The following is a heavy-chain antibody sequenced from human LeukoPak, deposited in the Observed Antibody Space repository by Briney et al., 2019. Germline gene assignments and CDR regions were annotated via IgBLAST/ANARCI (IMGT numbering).Heavy chain of an antibody. V-gene: IGHV1-69*10. Sequence: EASVKVSCKASGGTFSSYAISWVRQAPGQGLAWMGGIIPILGIANYAQKFQGRVTITADKSTSTAYMELSSLRSEDTAVYYCAREWRLIAAANWFDPWGQGTLVTVSS. CDR2: IIPILGIA. D-gene: IGHD6-13*01. CDR3: AREWRLIAAANWFDP. J-gene: IGHJ5*02. CDR1: GGTFSSYA.